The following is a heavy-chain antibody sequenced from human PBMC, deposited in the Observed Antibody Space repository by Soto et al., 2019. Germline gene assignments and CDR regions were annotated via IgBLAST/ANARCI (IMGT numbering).Heavy chain of an antibody. Sequence: EVPLLESGGGLVQPGGSLRLSCAASGFTFSSYAMSWVRQAPGKGLEWVSAISGSGGSTYYADSVKGRFTISRDNSKNTLYLQMNSLSAEDTAVYYCAKVAPAPYCSGGSCYFGDWFDPWGQGTLVTVSS. D-gene: IGHD2-15*01. CDR2: ISGSGGST. CDR3: AKVAPAPYCSGGSCYFGDWFDP. J-gene: IGHJ5*02. V-gene: IGHV3-23*01. CDR1: GFTFSSYA.